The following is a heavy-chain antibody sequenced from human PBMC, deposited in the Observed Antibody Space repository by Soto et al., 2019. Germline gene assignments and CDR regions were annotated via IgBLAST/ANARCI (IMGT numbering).Heavy chain of an antibody. CDR1: GYTFTSYY. CDR3: ARDGPPNYDSSGYYHPLGY. Sequence: QVQLVQSGAEVKKPGASVKVSCKASGYTFTSYYMHWVRQAPGQGLEWMGIINPSGGSTSYAQKCQGRVTMTRDTCTSTVYMELSSLRSEDTAVYYCARDGPPNYDSSGYYHPLGYWGQGTLVTVSS. V-gene: IGHV1-46*01. J-gene: IGHJ4*02. D-gene: IGHD3-22*01. CDR2: INPSGGST.